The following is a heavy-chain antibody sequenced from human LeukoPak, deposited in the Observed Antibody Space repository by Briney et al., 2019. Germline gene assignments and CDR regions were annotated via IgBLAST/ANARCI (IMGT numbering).Heavy chain of an antibody. CDR2: IQSDGSYK. J-gene: IGHJ6*02. CDR1: GFTFSHYG. D-gene: IGHD3-3*01. V-gene: IGHV3-33*01. Sequence: GGSLRLSCAGSGFTFSHYGMHWVRQGPGKGLEWVAGIQSDGSYKYYEDSLKGRFTISRDNFKNILYLQMNSLRAEDTAVYSCARDRWAPFYYDFWSGYLYGMDVWGQGTTVTVSS. CDR3: ARDRWAPFYYDFWSGYLYGMDV.